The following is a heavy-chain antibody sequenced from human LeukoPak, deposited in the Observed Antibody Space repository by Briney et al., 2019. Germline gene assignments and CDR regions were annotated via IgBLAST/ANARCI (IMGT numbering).Heavy chain of an antibody. CDR2: VYYTGST. J-gene: IGHJ4*02. CDR1: GGSFSNYY. CDR3: ARHRGKYNWNAQFDY. D-gene: IGHD1-1*01. Sequence: SETLSLTCTVSGGSFSNYYWSWIRQSPGKGLEWVAYVYYTGSTNYNPSLKCRVTISSDSSKKQVSLKLRSVTAADTAAYYCARHRGKYNWNAQFDYWGQGTLVTVSS. V-gene: IGHV4-59*08.